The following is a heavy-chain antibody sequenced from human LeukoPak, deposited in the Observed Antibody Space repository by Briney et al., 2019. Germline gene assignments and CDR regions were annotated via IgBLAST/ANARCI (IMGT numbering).Heavy chain of an antibody. Sequence: ASVRVSCTASGYTFTSFGISWVRQAPGQGLEWMGWISPYNGNTNYPQKVQGRITVTTDTSTSTAYMELRSLRSDDTAVYYCARDSGAYCSSTSCLEYFQHWGQGTLVTVSS. D-gene: IGHD2-2*01. V-gene: IGHV1-18*01. J-gene: IGHJ1*01. CDR2: ISPYNGNT. CDR1: GYTFTSFG. CDR3: ARDSGAYCSSTSCLEYFQH.